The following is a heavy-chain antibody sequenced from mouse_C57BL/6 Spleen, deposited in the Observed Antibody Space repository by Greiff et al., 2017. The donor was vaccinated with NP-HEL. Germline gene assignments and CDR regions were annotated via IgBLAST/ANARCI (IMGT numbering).Heavy chain of an antibody. J-gene: IGHJ4*01. CDR2: IYPGDGGT. D-gene: IGHD1-1*01. CDR3: ARANYYGRSLAYDYAMDD. V-gene: IGHV1-80*01. CDR1: GYAFSSYW. Sequence: QVQLQQSGAELVKPGASVKISCKASGYAFSSYWMNWVKQRPGKGLEWIGQIYPGDGGTNYNGKFKGQVTLTSDKSSSTGYMQISRLTSEDSAVYMYARANYYGRSLAYDYAMDDWGQGTSVTVSS.